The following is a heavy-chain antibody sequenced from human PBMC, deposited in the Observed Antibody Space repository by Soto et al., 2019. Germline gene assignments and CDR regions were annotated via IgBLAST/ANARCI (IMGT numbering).Heavy chain of an antibody. Sequence: ASVKVSCKASGYTFTSYAMHWVRQAPGQRLEWMGWINAGNGNTKYSQKFQGRVTITRDTSASTAYMELSSLRSEDTAVYYCARGXYCSGGSCPYYYYGMDVWGQGTTVTVSS. D-gene: IGHD2-15*01. CDR3: ARGXYCSGGSCPYYYYGMDV. J-gene: IGHJ6*02. CDR2: INAGNGNT. CDR1: GYTFTSYA. V-gene: IGHV1-3*01.